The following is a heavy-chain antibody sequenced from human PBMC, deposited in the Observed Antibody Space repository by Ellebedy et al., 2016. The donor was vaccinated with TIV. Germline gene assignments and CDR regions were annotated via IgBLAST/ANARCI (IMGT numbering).Heavy chain of an antibody. D-gene: IGHD3-22*01. Sequence: AASVKVSCKAAGYTLTDYYMHWVRQAPGQGQEWIGWINTQSGGTNYAQKFKGRVTMTRDTSLNTAYMELRGLGSDYTALYFCARDGRDYYERSGHDHWGQGTLFTVSS. J-gene: IGHJ4*02. CDR3: ARDGRDYYERSGHDH. CDR1: GYTLTDYY. CDR2: INTQSGGT. V-gene: IGHV1-2*02.